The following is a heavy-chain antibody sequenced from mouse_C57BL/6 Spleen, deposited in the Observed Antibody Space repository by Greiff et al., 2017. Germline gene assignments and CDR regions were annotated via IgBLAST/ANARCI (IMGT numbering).Heavy chain of an antibody. CDR2: INPNYGTT. V-gene: IGHV1-39*01. J-gene: IGHJ4*01. CDR1: GYSFTDYN. D-gene: IGHD1-1*01. CDR3: ARPHYYGSSSLYYYAMDY. Sequence: EVQLQQSGPELVKPGASVKISCKASGYSFTDYNMNWVKQSNGKSLEWIGVINPNYGTTSYNQKFKGKATLTVDQSSSTAYIQLNSLTSEDSAVYYCARPHYYGSSSLYYYAMDYWGQGTSVTVSS.